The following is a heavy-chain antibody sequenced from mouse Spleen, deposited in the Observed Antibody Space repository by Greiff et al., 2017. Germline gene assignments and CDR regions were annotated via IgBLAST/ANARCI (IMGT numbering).Heavy chain of an antibody. CDR2: IDPENGDT. CDR3: NAANWEGGDY. V-gene: IGHV14-4*02. J-gene: IGHJ2*01. Sequence: EVQLQQSGAELVRSGASVKLSCTASGFNIKDYYMHWVKQRPEQGLEWIGWIDPENGDTEYAPKFQGKATMTADTSSNTAYLQLSSLTSEDTAVYYCNAANWEGGDYWGQGTTLTVSS. D-gene: IGHD4-1*01. CDR1: GFNIKDYY.